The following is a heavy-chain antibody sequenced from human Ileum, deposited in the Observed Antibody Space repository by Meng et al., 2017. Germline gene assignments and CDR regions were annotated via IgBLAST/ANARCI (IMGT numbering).Heavy chain of an antibody. Sequence: GQVGESGGGLVQPGGSLRLSCAASGFTFSSYWMHWVRQAPGKGLVWVARINTDGSDTRYADSVKGRFTISRDNAQNMVYLQMNSLRAEDTAVYYCARDKPHNWFDPWGQGTLVTVSS. J-gene: IGHJ5*02. CDR1: GFTFSSYW. CDR2: INTDGSDT. CDR3: ARDKPHNWFDP. V-gene: IGHV3-74*01.